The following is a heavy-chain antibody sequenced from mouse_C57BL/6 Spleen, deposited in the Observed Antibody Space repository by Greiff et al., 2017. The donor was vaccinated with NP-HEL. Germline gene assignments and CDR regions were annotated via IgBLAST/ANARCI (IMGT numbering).Heavy chain of an antibody. CDR2: IYPSDSET. Sequence: VQLQQPGAELVRPGSSVKLSCKASGYTFTSYWMDWVKQRPGQGLEWIGNIYPSDSETHYNQKFKDKATLTVDKSSSTAYMQLSSLTSEDSAVYYCARGNSYYYGSSWYFDVWGTGTTVTVSS. CDR3: ARGNSYYYGSSWYFDV. J-gene: IGHJ1*03. CDR1: GYTFTSYW. D-gene: IGHD1-1*01. V-gene: IGHV1-61*01.